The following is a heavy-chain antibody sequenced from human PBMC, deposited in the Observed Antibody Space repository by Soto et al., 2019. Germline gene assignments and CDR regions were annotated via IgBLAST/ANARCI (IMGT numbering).Heavy chain of an antibody. J-gene: IGHJ5*02. CDR2: FYYSGST. CDR3: ARVGILRNYCSGGSCLHGWFDP. Sequence: PSETLSLTCTVSGGSISSYYWSWIRQPPGKGLEWIGYFYYSGSTNYNPSLKSRVTISVDTSKNQFSLKLSSVTAADTAVYYCARVGILRNYCSGGSCLHGWFDPWGQGTLVTVSS. CDR1: GGSISSYY. V-gene: IGHV4-59*01. D-gene: IGHD2-15*01.